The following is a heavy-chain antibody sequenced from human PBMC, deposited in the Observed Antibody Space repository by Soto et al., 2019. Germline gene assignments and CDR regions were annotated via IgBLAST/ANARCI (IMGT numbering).Heavy chain of an antibody. CDR3: ARKDKSGYFNWFDP. CDR2: IFPSDSDT. CDR1: GYKFTSSW. Sequence: GESLKISCRTSGYKFTSSWIAWVRQMPGKGLEWMGVIFPSDSDTRYSPSFQGQVTISADRSTSTVFLQWASLKASDTAVYFCARKDKSGYFNWFDPWGQGTLVTVSS. J-gene: IGHJ5*02. D-gene: IGHD3-22*01. V-gene: IGHV5-51*01.